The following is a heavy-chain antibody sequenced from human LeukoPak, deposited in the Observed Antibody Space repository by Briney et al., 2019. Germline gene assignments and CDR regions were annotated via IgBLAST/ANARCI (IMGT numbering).Heavy chain of an antibody. V-gene: IGHV3-7*04. Sequence: TGGSLRLSCAASGFTFSRYWMSWVRQAPGKGLEWVANIKEDGSEKYYVDSVKGRFTISRDNAKNSLYLQMNSLRAEDTALYYCTRAKRRSTYNYDSSGYRSFDFWGQGTLVTVSS. CDR1: GFTFSRYW. D-gene: IGHD3-22*01. J-gene: IGHJ4*02. CDR3: TRAKRRSTYNYDSSGYRSFDF. CDR2: IKEDGSEK.